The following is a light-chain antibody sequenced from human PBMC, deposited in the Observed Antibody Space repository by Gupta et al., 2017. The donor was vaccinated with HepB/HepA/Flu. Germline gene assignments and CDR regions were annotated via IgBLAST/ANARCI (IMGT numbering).Light chain of an antibody. CDR3: QHEGSSPWT. J-gene: IGKJ1*01. V-gene: IGKV3-20*01. CDR2: GAS. CDR1: QSVSSSY. Sequence: EIVLTQSPGTLSLSAGERATLSCRASQSVSSSYLAWYQQTPGQAPRLLIHGASSRATGISDRFSGSGSGADFTLTISRLEPEDFAVYYCQHEGSSPWTFGQGTKVEIK.